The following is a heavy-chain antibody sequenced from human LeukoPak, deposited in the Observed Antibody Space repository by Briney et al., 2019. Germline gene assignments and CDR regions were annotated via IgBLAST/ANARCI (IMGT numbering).Heavy chain of an antibody. CDR1: GFIFNNCA. CDR3: ATDSSNSWFDY. V-gene: IGHV3-23*01. CDR2: IGDSGAT. J-gene: IGHJ4*02. D-gene: IGHD2-2*01. Sequence: GGSLRLSCAASGFIFNNCALSWVRRAPGKGLEWVSTIGDSGATYYADSAKGRFTISRDNSKNTLYLQMNSLGSEDTAVYYCATDSSNSWFDYWGQGTLVTVSS.